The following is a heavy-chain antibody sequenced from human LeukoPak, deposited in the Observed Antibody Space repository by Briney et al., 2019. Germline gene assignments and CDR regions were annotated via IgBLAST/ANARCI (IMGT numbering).Heavy chain of an antibody. D-gene: IGHD3-3*01. CDR2: INPNSGGT. CDR3: ARMLYYDFWSGYYGPDAFDI. Sequence: ASVKVSCKASGYTFTGYYMHWVRQAPGQGLEWMGRINPNSGGTNYAQKFQGRVTMTRDTSISTAYMELGRLRSDDTAVYYCARMLYYDFWSGYYGPDAFDIWGQGTMVTVSS. V-gene: IGHV1-2*06. J-gene: IGHJ3*02. CDR1: GYTFTGYY.